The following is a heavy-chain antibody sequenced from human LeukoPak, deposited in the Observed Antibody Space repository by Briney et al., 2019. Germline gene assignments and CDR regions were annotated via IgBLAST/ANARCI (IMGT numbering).Heavy chain of an antibody. J-gene: IGHJ4*02. CDR1: GFTVSSNY. Sequence: GGSLRLSCAASGFTVSSNYMSWVRQAPGKGLEWVSVIYSGGSTYYADSVKGRFTISRDNSKNTLYLQMNSLRAEDTAVYYCAKGFKEFQLEIDYWGQGTLVTVSS. CDR2: IYSGGST. CDR3: AKGFKEFQLEIDY. D-gene: IGHD6-13*01. V-gene: IGHV3-66*02.